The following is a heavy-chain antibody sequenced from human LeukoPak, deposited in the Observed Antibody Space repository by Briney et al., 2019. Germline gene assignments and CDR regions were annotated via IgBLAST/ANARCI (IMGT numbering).Heavy chain of an antibody. D-gene: IGHD3-3*01. CDR2: INQSGST. V-gene: IGHV4-34*01. CDR3: ARVVSRPNYYYYGMDV. J-gene: IGHJ6*02. CDR1: GGSFSGYY. Sequence: SETLSLTCAVYGGSFSGYYWSWIRQPPGKGLEWIGEINQSGSTNYNPSLKSRVTISVDTSKNQFSLKLSSVTAADTAVYYCARVVSRPNYYYYGMDVWGQGTTVTVSS.